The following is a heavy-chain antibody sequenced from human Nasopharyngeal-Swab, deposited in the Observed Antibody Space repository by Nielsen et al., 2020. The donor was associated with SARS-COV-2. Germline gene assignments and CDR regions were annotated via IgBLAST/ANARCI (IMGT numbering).Heavy chain of an antibody. J-gene: IGHJ4*02. CDR2: IAHDASNE. Sequence: LKISCAASGFTFSSFGMHWVRQAPGKGLEWVAFIAHDASNEYYGDSVKGRFSISRDSSKNTLYLQMDSLRGEDTAVYYCARDAPAHYGAFYWGQGTLVTVSS. CDR1: GFTFSSFG. CDR3: ARDAPAHYGAFY. V-gene: IGHV3-30*03. D-gene: IGHD4-17*01.